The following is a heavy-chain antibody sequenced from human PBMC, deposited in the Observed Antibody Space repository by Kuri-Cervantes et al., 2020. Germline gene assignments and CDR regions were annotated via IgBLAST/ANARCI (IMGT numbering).Heavy chain of an antibody. D-gene: IGHD1-1*01. CDR2: ISWNSGII. Sequence: SLKISCAASGFTFDDYAMHWVRQVPGKGLEWVSGISWNSGIIGYADSVKGRFTISRDNAKNFLYLQISSLRAEDTALYYCARDIGLEPEGLDCWGQGTLVTVSS. CDR1: GFTFDDYA. V-gene: IGHV3-9*01. J-gene: IGHJ4*02. CDR3: ARDIGLEPEGLDC.